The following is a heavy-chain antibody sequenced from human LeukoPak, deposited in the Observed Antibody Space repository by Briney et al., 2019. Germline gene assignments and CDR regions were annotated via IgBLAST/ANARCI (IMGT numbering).Heavy chain of an antibody. CDR2: ISSSGSTI. CDR3: AYYYGSGSYYKGPYYYYYMDV. V-gene: IGHV3-48*03. Sequence: SGGSLRLSCAASGFTFSSYEMNWVRQAPGKGLEWVSYISSSGSTIYYADSVKGRFTISRDNAKNSLYLQMNSLRAEDTAVYYCAYYYGSGSYYKGPYYYYYMDVWGKGTTVTVSS. J-gene: IGHJ6*03. CDR1: GFTFSSYE. D-gene: IGHD3-10*01.